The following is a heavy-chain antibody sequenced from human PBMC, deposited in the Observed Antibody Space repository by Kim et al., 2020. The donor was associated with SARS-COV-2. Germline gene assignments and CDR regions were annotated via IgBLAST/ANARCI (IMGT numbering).Heavy chain of an antibody. J-gene: IGHJ6*02. CDR2: IWYDGSNK. D-gene: IGHD6-19*01. Sequence: GGSLRLSCAASGFTFSSYGMHWVRQAPGKGLEWVAVIWYDGSNKYYADSVKGRFTISIDNSKNTLYLQMNSLRAEDTAVYYCASIPGIAVAGTGYYGMDVWGQGTTVTVSS. CDR1: GFTFSSYG. CDR3: ASIPGIAVAGTGYYGMDV. V-gene: IGHV3-33*01.